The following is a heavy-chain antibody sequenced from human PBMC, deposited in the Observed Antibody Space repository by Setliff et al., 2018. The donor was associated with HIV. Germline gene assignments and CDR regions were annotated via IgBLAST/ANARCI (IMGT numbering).Heavy chain of an antibody. CDR1: GFTFSNYV. Sequence: GGSLRLSCAASGFTFSNYVINWVRQAPGKGLEWISGISGSGVNSYYADSVKGRFTISRDSVRNEVYLQLKSLRVDDTALYYCVRDQLRWPERWDFDFWGQGTLVTVSS. CDR2: ISGSGVNS. V-gene: IGHV3-23*01. J-gene: IGHJ4*02. D-gene: IGHD1-26*01. CDR3: VRDQLRWPERWDFDF.